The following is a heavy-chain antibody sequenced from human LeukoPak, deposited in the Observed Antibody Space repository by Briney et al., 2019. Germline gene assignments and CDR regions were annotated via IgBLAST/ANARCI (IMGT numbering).Heavy chain of an antibody. CDR2: ISSRSSFT. J-gene: IGHJ6*04. CDR3: ARDGQYSSGWYKGGMDV. V-gene: IGHV3-11*06. D-gene: IGHD6-19*01. CDR1: GFTFNDYY. Sequence: GGSLRLSCAASGFTFNDYYMSWIRQAPGKGLEWVSYISSRSSFTNYADSVKGRFTISRDNAKNSLYLQMNSLRAEDTAVYYCARDGQYSSGWYKGGMDVWGKGTTVSVSS.